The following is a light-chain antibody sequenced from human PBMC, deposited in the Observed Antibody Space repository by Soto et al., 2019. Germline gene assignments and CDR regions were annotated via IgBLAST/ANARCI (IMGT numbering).Light chain of an antibody. CDR2: GAS. Sequence: IVLTQSPGTLYLSTGERATLSCRASQSVSSSYLAWYQQKPGQAPRLLIYGASSRATGIPDRSSGSGSGTDFTLTISRLEPVDFAVYYCQQYCSSRTFGKETRLDIK. CDR3: QQYCSSRT. V-gene: IGKV3-20*01. CDR1: QSVSSSY. J-gene: IGKJ5*01.